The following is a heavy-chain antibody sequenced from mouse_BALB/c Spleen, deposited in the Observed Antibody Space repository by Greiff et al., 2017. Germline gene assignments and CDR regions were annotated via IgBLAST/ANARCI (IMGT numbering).Heavy chain of an antibody. J-gene: IGHJ3*01. Sequence: QVQLQQSGAELVRPGSSVKISCKASGYAFSSYWMNWVKQRPGQGLEWIGQIYPGDGDTNYNGKFKGKATLTADKSSSTAYMQLSSLTSEDSAVYFCAKRSYDYDGAWFAYWGQGTLVTVSA. CDR3: AKRSYDYDGAWFAY. V-gene: IGHV1-80*01. CDR1: GYAFSSYW. D-gene: IGHD2-4*01. CDR2: IYPGDGDT.